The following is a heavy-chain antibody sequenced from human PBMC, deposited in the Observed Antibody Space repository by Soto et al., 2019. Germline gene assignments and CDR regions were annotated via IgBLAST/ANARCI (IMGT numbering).Heavy chain of an antibody. Sequence: QITLKESGPTLVKPTQPLTLTCTFSGFSLSTSGVGVGWIRQPPGKALEWLTFIYWDDDKRNSPFLKSSLTITTDTSTNQSLLTNSNIDPVYISTYYCSHLEVARITYFLDSWGQGTLVTVSS. CDR3: SHLEVARITYFLDS. V-gene: IGHV2-5*02. CDR1: GFSLSTSGVG. J-gene: IGHJ4*02. D-gene: IGHD2-21*01. CDR2: IYWDDDK.